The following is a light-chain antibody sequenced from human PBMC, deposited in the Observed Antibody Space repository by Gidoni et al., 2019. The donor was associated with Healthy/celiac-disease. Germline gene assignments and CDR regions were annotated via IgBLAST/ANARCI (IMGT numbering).Light chain of an antibody. Sequence: IVLTQSPGTLSLSPGERATLSCRASQSVSSSYLAWYQQKPGQAPRLLIYGASRRATGIPERFSGSGSGTDFTLTISRLEPEDVAVYYCQQYGSSPLTFXGXTKVXIK. CDR3: QQYGSSPLT. J-gene: IGKJ4*01. CDR2: GAS. V-gene: IGKV3-20*01. CDR1: QSVSSSY.